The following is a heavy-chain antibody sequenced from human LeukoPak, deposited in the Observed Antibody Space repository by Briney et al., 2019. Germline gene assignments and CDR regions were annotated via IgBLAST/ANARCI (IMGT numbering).Heavy chain of an antibody. Sequence: SETLSLTCTVSGGSMSPYHWGWIRQPPGKGLEWTGYIYYSGSTNYNPSLNSRVTISVDTSKNQFSLKLSSVTAADTAVYYCARHGGIAVAGDAFDIWGQGTMVTVSS. CDR2: IYYSGST. CDR3: ARHGGIAVAGDAFDI. CDR1: GGSMSPYH. V-gene: IGHV4-59*08. J-gene: IGHJ3*02. D-gene: IGHD6-19*01.